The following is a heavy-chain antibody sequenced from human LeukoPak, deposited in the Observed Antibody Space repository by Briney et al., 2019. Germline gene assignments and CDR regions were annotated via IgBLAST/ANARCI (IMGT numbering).Heavy chain of an antibody. J-gene: IGHJ3*02. Sequence: ASVKVSCKASGYTFTSYDINWVRQATGQGLEWRGWMNPNSGNTGYAQKFQGRVTMTRNTSISTAYMELSSLRSEDTAVYYCARVRSPGGRDAFDIWGQGTMVTVSS. CDR1: GYTFTSYD. V-gene: IGHV1-8*01. CDR3: ARVRSPGGRDAFDI. D-gene: IGHD4-23*01. CDR2: MNPNSGNT.